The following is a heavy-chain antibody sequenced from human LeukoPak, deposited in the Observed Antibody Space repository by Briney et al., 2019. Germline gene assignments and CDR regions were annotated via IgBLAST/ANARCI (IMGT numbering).Heavy chain of an antibody. V-gene: IGHV1-2*02. D-gene: IGHD4-17*01. CDR1: GYTFTGYY. CDR3: ARVRGYGDPFDY. Sequence: ASVKVSCKASGYTFTGYYMHWVRQAPGQGLEWMGWINPNSGGTNYAQKFQGRVTMTRDTSISTAYMELSRLRSDDTAVYYCARVRGYGDPFDYWGQGTLVTVSS. J-gene: IGHJ4*02. CDR2: INPNSGGT.